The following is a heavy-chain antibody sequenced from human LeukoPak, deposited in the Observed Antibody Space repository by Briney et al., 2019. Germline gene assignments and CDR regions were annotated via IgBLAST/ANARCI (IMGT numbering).Heavy chain of an antibody. D-gene: IGHD3-22*01. CDR3: ASHDRSDQGYFDY. CDR1: GGSISSGDYY. Sequence: PSETLSLTCTVSGGSISSGDYYWSWIRQPPGKGLEWIGYIYYSGSTYYNPSLKSRVTISVDTSKNQFSLKLSSVTAADTAVYYCASHDRSDQGYFDYWGQGTLVTVSS. CDR2: IYYSGST. J-gene: IGHJ4*02. V-gene: IGHV4-30-4*01.